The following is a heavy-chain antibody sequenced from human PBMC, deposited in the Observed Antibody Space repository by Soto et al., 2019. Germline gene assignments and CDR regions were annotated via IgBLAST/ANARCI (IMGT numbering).Heavy chain of an antibody. CDR3: AAVWSGYYGRGYYFDY. J-gene: IGHJ4*02. D-gene: IGHD3-3*01. V-gene: IGHV1-69*01. CDR2: IIPIFGTA. Sequence: QVQLVQSGAEVKKPGSSVKVSCKASGGTFSSYAISWVRQAPGQGLEWMGGIIPIFGTANYAQKFQGRVTITADESTFTAYMELTSLRSEDTAVYFCAAVWSGYYGRGYYFDYWGQGTLVTVSS. CDR1: GGTFSSYA.